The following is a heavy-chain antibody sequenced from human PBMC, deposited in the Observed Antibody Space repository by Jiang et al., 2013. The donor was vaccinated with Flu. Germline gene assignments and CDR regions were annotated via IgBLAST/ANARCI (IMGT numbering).Heavy chain of an antibody. CDR2: IYHSGST. Sequence: GSGLVKPSGTLSLTCAVSGGSISSSNWWSWVRQPPGKGLEWIGEIYHSGSTNYNPSLKSRVTISVDKSKNQFSLKLSSVTAADTAVYYCARDAPVGYCSGGSCYVFDYWGQGTLVTVSS. D-gene: IGHD2-15*01. J-gene: IGHJ4*02. CDR1: GGSISSSNW. V-gene: IGHV4-4*02. CDR3: ARDAPVGYCSGGSCYVFDY.